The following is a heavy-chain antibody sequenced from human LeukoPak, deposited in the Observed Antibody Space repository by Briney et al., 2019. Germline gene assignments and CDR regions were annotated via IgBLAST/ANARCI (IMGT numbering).Heavy chain of an antibody. V-gene: IGHV3-23*01. CDR2: ISGSGGST. CDR1: GFTFSSYG. J-gene: IGHJ4*02. Sequence: GGSLRLSCAASGFTFSSYGMSWVRQAPGKGLEWVSAISGSGGSTYYADSVKGRFTISRDNSKNTLYLQMNSLRAEDTAVYYCAKDSARSRIAAAGYFDYWGQGTLVTVSS. CDR3: AKDSARSRIAAAGYFDY. D-gene: IGHD6-13*01.